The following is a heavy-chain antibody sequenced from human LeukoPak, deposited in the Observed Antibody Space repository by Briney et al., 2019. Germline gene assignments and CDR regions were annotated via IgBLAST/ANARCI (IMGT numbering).Heavy chain of an antibody. V-gene: IGHV3-15*01. CDR3: TTDNYDSSGYYCAFDY. D-gene: IGHD3-22*01. J-gene: IGHJ4*02. CDR2: IKSKTDGGTT. Sequence: GGSLRLSCAASGFTFSNAWMSWVRQAPGKGLEWVGRIKSKTDGGTTYYAAPVKGRFTISRDDSKNTLYLQMNSLKTEDTAVYYCTTDNYDSSGYYCAFDYWGQGTLVTVSS. CDR1: GFTFSNAW.